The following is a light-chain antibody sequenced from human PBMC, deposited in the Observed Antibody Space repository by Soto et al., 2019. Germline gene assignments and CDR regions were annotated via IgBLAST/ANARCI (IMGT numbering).Light chain of an antibody. V-gene: IGKV3-20*01. CDR1: QSVSSSY. CDR2: GAS. CDR3: QQYGSSPT. J-gene: IGKJ3*01. Sequence: ETVSTQSPATLSLSPEERPTLSCSASQSVSSSYLAWYQQKPGQAPRLLIYGASSRATGIPDRFSGSGSGTDFTLTISRLEPEDFAVYYCQQYGSSPTFGPGTKVDIK.